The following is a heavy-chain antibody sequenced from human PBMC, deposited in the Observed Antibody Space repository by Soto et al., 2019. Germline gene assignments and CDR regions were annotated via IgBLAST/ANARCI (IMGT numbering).Heavy chain of an antibody. J-gene: IGHJ4*02. CDR1: GYSFTSYW. D-gene: IGHD6-19*01. CDR2: IYPGDSDT. V-gene: IGHV5-51*01. Sequence: PGESLKISCKGSGYSFTSYWIGWVRQMPGKGLEWMGIIYPGDSDTRYSPSFQGQVTISADKSISTAYLQWSSLKASDTAMYYCARLSGYSSGWYQIYFDYWGQGTLVTVSS. CDR3: ARLSGYSSGWYQIYFDY.